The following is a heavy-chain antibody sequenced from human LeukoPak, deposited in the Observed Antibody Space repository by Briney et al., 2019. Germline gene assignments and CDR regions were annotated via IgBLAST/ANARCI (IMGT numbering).Heavy chain of an antibody. V-gene: IGHV1-69*13. CDR1: GGTFSSYA. CDR3: AASVAAPNYFDY. J-gene: IGHJ4*02. Sequence: SVKVSCKASGGTFSSYAISWVRQAPGQGLEWMGGIIPIFGTVNYAQKFQGRVTITADESTSTAYMELSSLRSEDTAVYYCAASVAAPNYFDYWGQGTLVTVSS. CDR2: IIPIFGTV. D-gene: IGHD6-19*01.